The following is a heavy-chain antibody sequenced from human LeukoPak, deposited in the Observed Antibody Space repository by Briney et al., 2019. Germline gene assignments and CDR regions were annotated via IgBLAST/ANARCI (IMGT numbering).Heavy chain of an antibody. D-gene: IGHD3-22*01. J-gene: IGHJ4*02. CDR1: GFTFGDYA. V-gene: IGHV3-49*04. CDR3: TRTGYCDSSGEYYFDY. Sequence: GGSLRLSCTASGFTFGDYAMSWVRQAPGKGLEWVGFIRSKAYGGTTEYAASVKARFTISRGDSESIAYLQMDSLKTEDTAVYYCTRTGYCDSSGEYYFDYWGQGTLVTVSS. CDR2: IRSKAYGGTT.